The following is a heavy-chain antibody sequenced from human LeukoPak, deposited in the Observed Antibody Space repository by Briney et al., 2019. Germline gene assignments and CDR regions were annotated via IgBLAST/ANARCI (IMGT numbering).Heavy chain of an antibody. D-gene: IGHD3-10*01. V-gene: IGHV4-34*01. Sequence: PSETLSLTCAVYGGTFSGYYWSWIRQPPGKGLEWIGEINHSGSTNYNPSLKSRVTISVDTSKNQFSLKLSSVTAADTAVYYCARAPAARDYYGSGSYYFDYWGQGTLVTVSS. CDR3: ARAPAARDYYGSGSYYFDY. CDR1: GGTFSGYY. J-gene: IGHJ4*02. CDR2: INHSGST.